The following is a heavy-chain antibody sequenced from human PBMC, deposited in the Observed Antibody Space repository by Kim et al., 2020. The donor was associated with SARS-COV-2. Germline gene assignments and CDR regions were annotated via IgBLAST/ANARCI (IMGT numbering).Heavy chain of an antibody. CDR2: IYTSGST. Sequence: SETLSLTCTVSGGSISSGSYYWSWIRQPAGKGLEWIGRIYTSGSTNYNPSLKSRVTISVDTSKNQFSLKLSSVTAADTAVYYCAREEDGYTMGLFDYWGQGTLVTVSS. V-gene: IGHV4-61*02. CDR1: GGSISSGSYY. J-gene: IGHJ4*02. CDR3: AREEDGYTMGLFDY. D-gene: IGHD5-12*01.